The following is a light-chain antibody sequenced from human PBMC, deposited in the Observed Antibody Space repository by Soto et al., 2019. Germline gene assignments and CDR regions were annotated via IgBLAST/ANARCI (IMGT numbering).Light chain of an antibody. CDR2: DAS. J-gene: IGKJ1*01. V-gene: IGKV3-11*01. CDR1: QSVSRY. CDR3: QQRSNWPPWT. Sequence: EVALTQSPATLSLSPGERATLSGRASQSVSRYLAWYQQKPXQAPRLXIYDASNRANGIPGRFSGSGSGTDLTLTISSPEPEDFAVYYCQQRSNWPPWTFGQGTKVDIK.